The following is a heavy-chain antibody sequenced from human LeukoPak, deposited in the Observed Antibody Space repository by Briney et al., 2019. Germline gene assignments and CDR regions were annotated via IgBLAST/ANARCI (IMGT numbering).Heavy chain of an antibody. V-gene: IGHV1-46*01. D-gene: IGHD4-23*01. CDR2: VNPSGGST. J-gene: IGHJ4*02. CDR3: ARGGRMTTVVTYYFDY. Sequence: ASVTVSCKASGYSFTNYYIHWVRQAPGQGLEWMGIVNPSGGSTTYAQEFQGRVTMTRDTSTSTVYMDLSGLRSDDTAVYFCARGGRMTTVVTYYFDYWGQGTLVTVSS. CDR1: GYSFTNYY.